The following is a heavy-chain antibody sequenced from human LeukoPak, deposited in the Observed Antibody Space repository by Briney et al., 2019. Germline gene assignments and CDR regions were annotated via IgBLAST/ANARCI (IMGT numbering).Heavy chain of an antibody. CDR1: AFTFSTYS. CDR3: ARDRGGDFDY. Sequence: GGSLRLSCAASAFTFSTYSMNWVRQAPGKGLEWVSSISSGISYMYYAESVRGRFTISRDNAKSSLHLQMNSLRDEDTAVYYCARDRGGDFDYWGQGTLVTVSS. CDR2: ISSGISYM. J-gene: IGHJ4*02. D-gene: IGHD3-10*01. V-gene: IGHV3-21*01.